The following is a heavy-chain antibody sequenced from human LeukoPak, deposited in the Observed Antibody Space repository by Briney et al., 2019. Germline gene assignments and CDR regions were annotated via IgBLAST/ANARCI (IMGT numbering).Heavy chain of an antibody. CDR1: GDSISSYY. D-gene: IGHD4-17*01. V-gene: IGHV4-59*05. CDR2: IYYSGST. J-gene: IGHJ4*02. Sequence: SETLSLTCTVSGDSISSYYWSWIRQPPGKGLEWIGSIYYSGSTHYNPSLKSRVTISVDTSKNQFSLKLSSVTAADTAVYYCARRDYDHDYWGQGTLVTVSS. CDR3: ARRDYDHDY.